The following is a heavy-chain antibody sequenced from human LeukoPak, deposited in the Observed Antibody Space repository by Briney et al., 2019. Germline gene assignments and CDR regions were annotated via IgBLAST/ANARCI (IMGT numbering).Heavy chain of an antibody. CDR1: GGTFSSYA. D-gene: IGHD3-22*01. CDR3: ARDYYDSSGYQYYFDY. V-gene: IGHV1-69*13. CDR2: IIPIFGTA. Sequence: ASVKVSCKASGGTFSSYAISWVRQAPGQGLEWMGGIIPIFGTANYARKFQGRVTITADESTSTTYMELSSLRSEDTAVYYCARDYYDSSGYQYYFDYWGQGTLVTVSS. J-gene: IGHJ4*02.